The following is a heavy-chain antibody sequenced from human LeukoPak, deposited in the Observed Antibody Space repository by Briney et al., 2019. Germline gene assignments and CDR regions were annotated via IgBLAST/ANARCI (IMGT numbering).Heavy chain of an antibody. V-gene: IGHV1-69*05. CDR3: ARGRSGSEPN. CDR1: GGTFSSYA. Sequence: GASVKVSCKASGGTFSSYAISWVRQAPGQGLEWMGRIIPIFGTANYAQKFQGRVTITTDESTSTAYMELSSLRSEDTAVYYCARGRSGSEPNWGQGTLVTVSS. CDR2: IIPIFGTA. D-gene: IGHD3-10*01. J-gene: IGHJ4*02.